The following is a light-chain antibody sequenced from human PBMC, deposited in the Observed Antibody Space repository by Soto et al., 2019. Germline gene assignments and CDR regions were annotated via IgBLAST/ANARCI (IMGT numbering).Light chain of an antibody. CDR2: DVN. J-gene: IGLJ3*02. CDR1: STNIGLHNY. V-gene: IGLV2-8*01. Sequence: QSVLTQPPSASGSPGQSVTISCTGTSTNIGLHNYVSWYQHHPGKAPKFIIFDVNKRPSGVPDRFSGSRSGNTASLTVSGLQADDEAYYYCSAFGRTNIPLFGGGTKLNVL. CDR3: SAFGRTNIPL.